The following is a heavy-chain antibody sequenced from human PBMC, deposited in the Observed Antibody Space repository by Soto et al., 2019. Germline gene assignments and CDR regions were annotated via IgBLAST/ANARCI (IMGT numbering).Heavy chain of an antibody. CDR2: ISYDGSNK. V-gene: IGHV3-30-3*01. J-gene: IGHJ4*02. Sequence: PGGSLRLSCAASGFTFSSYAMHWVRQAPGKGLEWVAVISYDGSNKYYADSVKGRFTISRDNSKNTLYLQMNSLRAEDTAVYYCARAEVTPYYFDYWGQGTLVTVSS. CDR3: ARAEVTPYYFDY. CDR1: GFTFSSYA. D-gene: IGHD2-21*02.